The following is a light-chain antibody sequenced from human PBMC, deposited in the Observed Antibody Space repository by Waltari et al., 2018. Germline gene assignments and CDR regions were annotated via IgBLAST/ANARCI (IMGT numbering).Light chain of an antibody. CDR2: DDG. V-gene: IGLV3-21*02. CDR3: QVWDSGSDHYV. J-gene: IGLJ1*01. CDR1: KIGSKN. Sequence: SYVLTQPPSVSVAPGQTARITCDGNKIGSKNVHWYQQKPGQAPVLVVYDDGDRPSGIPERFSGSNAGNTATLTISRVDAGDEADYYCQVWDSGSDHYVFGTVTKVTVL.